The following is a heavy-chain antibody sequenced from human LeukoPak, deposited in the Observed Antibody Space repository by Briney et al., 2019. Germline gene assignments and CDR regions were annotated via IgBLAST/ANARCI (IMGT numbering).Heavy chain of an antibody. CDR3: ARGYGDYYYYYYMDV. D-gene: IGHD4-17*01. CDR2: IHYSGST. V-gene: IGHV4-61*01. Sequence: SETLSLTCTVSGGSISSGSYYWNWIRQPPGKGLEWIGYIHYSGSTNYNPSLKSRVTISVDTSKNQFSLKLSSVTAADTAVYYCARGYGDYYYYYYMDVWGKGTTVTVSS. CDR1: GGSISSGSYY. J-gene: IGHJ6*03.